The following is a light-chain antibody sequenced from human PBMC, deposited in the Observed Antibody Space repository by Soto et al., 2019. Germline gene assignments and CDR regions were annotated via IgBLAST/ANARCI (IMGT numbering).Light chain of an antibody. CDR2: GNS. V-gene: IGLV1-40*01. Sequence: QSVLTQPPSASGAPGQRVTISCTGSSSNIGACYDVHWYQQLPGTAHKLLISGNSNRPSGVPDLFSGSKSGTSASLAITGLEDEDEADYYCQSNDSSLCGWVFGGGTKLTVL. CDR3: QSNDSSLCGWV. CDR1: SSNIGACYD. J-gene: IGLJ3*02.